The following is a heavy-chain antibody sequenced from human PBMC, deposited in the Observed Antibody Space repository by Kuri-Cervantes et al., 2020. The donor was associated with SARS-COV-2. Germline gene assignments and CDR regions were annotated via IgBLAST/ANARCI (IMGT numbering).Heavy chain of an antibody. V-gene: IGHV3-49*03. CDR2: IRSKAYGGTT. D-gene: IGHD3-22*01. CDR3: TRGLTLHYYDATRAFYI. J-gene: IGHJ3*02. CDR1: GFTFGDYA. Sequence: GGSLRLSCTASGFTFGDYAMSWFRQAPGKGLEWVGFIRSKAYGGTTEYAASVKGRFTISRDDSKSIVYQQMNSLKTEDTAVYYCTRGLTLHYYDATRAFYIWGQGTMVTVSS.